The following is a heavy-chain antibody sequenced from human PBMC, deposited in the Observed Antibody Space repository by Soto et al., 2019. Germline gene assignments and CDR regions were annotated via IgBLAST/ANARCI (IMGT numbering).Heavy chain of an antibody. Sequence: ASVKVSCKASGYIFNKYGFNWVRQAPGQGLEWMGRISAFNGYTNSAQKFQGRVTLTTGTSTNTAYMELSSLRSDDTAIYYCARGRGVVIPAGTPDAFDVWGQGTMVTVSS. D-gene: IGHD2-21*01. CDR2: ISAFNGYT. CDR3: ARGRGVVIPAGTPDAFDV. CDR1: GYIFNKYG. J-gene: IGHJ3*01. V-gene: IGHV1-18*01.